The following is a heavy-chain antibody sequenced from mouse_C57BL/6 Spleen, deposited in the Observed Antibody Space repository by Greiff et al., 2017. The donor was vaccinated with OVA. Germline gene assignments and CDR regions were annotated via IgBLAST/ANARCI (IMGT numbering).Heavy chain of an antibody. Sequence: VQLQQPGAELVKPGASVKVSCKASGYTITSYWMHWVKQRPGQGLEWIGRIHPSDSDTNYNQKFKGKATLTVDKSSSTAYMQLSSLTSEDSAVYYCAIGYYSNYVGYWGQGTTLTVSS. CDR2: IHPSDSDT. CDR1: GYTITSYW. J-gene: IGHJ2*01. CDR3: AIGYYSNYVGY. V-gene: IGHV1-74*01. D-gene: IGHD2-5*01.